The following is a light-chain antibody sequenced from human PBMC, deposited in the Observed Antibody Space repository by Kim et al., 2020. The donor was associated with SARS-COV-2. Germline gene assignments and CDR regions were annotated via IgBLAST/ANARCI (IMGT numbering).Light chain of an antibody. V-gene: IGLV3-1*01. CDR3: QACDSSLRV. CDR2: QDS. Sequence: SYELTQPPSVSVSPGQTASITCSGDKLGDKYACWYQQKPGQSPVLVIYQDSKRPSGIPERFSGSNSGNTATLTISGTQAMDEADYYCQACDSSLRVFAGG. J-gene: IGLJ3*02. CDR1: KLGDKY.